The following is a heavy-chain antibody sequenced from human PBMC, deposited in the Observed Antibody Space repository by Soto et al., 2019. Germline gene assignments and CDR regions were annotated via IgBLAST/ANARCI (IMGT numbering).Heavy chain of an antibody. CDR2: INPNSGGT. V-gene: IGHV1-2*02. CDR1: GYTFTGYC. Sequence: ASVKVSCKASGYTFTGYCMHWVRQAPGQGLEWMGWINPNSGGTNYAQKFQGRVTMTRDTSISTAYMELSRLRSDDTAVYYCARTPGGYDLEFDYWGQGTLVTVSS. CDR3: ARTPGGYDLEFDY. J-gene: IGHJ4*02. D-gene: IGHD5-12*01.